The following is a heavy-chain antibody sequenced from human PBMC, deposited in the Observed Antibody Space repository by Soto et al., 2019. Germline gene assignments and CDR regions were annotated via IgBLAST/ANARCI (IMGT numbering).Heavy chain of an antibody. CDR3: ARIPQLAVSRTRSGYFDL. CDR1: GFTFSSYG. D-gene: IGHD6-19*01. V-gene: IGHV3-33*01. J-gene: IGHJ2*01. Sequence: QLQLEESGGDVVQPGRSLRLSCAASGFTFSSYGMHWVRQAPGQGLEWVAVIWYDGSNKYYADSVKGRFTISRDNSKNPLYFQINNLGAEDTAVSYCARIPQLAVSRTRSGYFDLWGRVTLVTVSS. CDR2: IWYDGSNK.